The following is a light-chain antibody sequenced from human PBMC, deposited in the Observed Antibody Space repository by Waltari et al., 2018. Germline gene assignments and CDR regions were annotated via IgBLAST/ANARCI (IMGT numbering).Light chain of an antibody. CDR1: QGISSY. V-gene: IGKV1-17*01. CDR3: LQHNSYPPT. J-gene: IGKJ1*01. Sequence: DIQMTQSPSSLSAAVGDTVTINCRASQGISSYLNWFQQKPGKAPKLLIYAASSLESGVPSRFSGSGSGTEFTLTISSLQPEDFAAYYCLQHNSYPPTFGQGTKVEIK. CDR2: AAS.